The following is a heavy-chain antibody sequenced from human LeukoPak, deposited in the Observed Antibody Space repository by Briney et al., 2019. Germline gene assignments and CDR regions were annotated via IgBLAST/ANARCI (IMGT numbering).Heavy chain of an antibody. J-gene: IGHJ6*02. D-gene: IGHD3-10*01. Sequence: GGSLRLSCAASGFTVSSNYMSWVRQAPGKGPEWVSAISGSGGGTYYADSVKGRFTISRDNSKNTLYLQMNSLRVEDTAVYYCARGRYASGSYYGNSYYYGLDVWGQGTTVTVSS. V-gene: IGHV3-23*01. CDR1: GFTVSSNY. CDR3: ARGRYASGSYYGNSYYYGLDV. CDR2: ISGSGGGT.